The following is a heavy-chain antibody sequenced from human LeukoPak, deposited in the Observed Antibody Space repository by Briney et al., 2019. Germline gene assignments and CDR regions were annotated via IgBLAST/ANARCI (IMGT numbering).Heavy chain of an antibody. CDR1: GGSFSGYY. Sequence: TPSETLSLTCAVYGGSFSGYYWSWIRQPPGKGLEWIGEINHSGSTNYNPSLKSRVTISVDTSKNQFSLKLSSVTAADTAVYYCARGSYWWGITMISSSPYFDYWGQGTLVTVSS. CDR3: ARGSYWWGITMISSSPYFDY. V-gene: IGHV4-34*01. D-gene: IGHD3-22*01. J-gene: IGHJ4*02. CDR2: INHSGST.